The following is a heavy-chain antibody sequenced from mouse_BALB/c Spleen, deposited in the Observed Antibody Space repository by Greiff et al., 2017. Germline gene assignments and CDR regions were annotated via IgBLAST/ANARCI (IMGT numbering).Heavy chain of an antibody. V-gene: IGHV5-12-2*01. Sequence: EVMLVESGGGLVQPGGSLKLSCAASGFTFSSYTMSWVRQTPEKRLEWVAYISNGGGSTYYPDTVKGRFTISRDNAKNTLYLQMSSLKSEDTAMYYCARHETTATDFDVWGAGTTVTVSS. CDR1: GFTFSSYT. CDR2: ISNGGGST. D-gene: IGHD1-2*01. J-gene: IGHJ1*01. CDR3: ARHETTATDFDV.